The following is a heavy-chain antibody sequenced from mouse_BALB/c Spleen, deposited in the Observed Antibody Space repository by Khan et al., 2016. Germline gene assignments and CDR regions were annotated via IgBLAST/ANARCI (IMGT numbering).Heavy chain of an antibody. CDR3: ARDDQDFDAWFAS. J-gene: IGHJ3*01. V-gene: IGHV2-9*02. Sequence: QVQLKESGPGLVAPSQSLSITCTVSGSSLTNSGVHWVRQPPRKGLDWLGVIWAGGSTDYNSALMSRLSITRDTTQNQVFLKMNSLQTGDTAMYYCARDDQDFDAWFASWGQGTLVTVSA. CDR1: GSSLTNSG. CDR2: IWAGGST.